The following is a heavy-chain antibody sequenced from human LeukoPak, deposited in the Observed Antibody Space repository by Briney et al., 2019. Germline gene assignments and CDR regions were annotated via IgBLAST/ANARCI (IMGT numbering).Heavy chain of an antibody. D-gene: IGHD3-22*01. Sequence: ASVKASCKASGYTFIGYYMHWVRQAPGQGLEWMGWINPDSGDTNYAQNFQGRVTMTRDTSISTVHMELSSLRSDDTAVYYCARVIDYYDNSGYSPNLDYWGQGTLVTVSS. CDR1: GYTFIGYY. V-gene: IGHV1-2*02. J-gene: IGHJ4*02. CDR2: INPDSGDT. CDR3: ARVIDYYDNSGYSPNLDY.